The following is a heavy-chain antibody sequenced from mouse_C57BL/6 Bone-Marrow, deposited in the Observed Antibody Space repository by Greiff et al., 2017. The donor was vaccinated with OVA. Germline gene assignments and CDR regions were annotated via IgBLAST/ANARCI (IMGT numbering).Heavy chain of an antibody. CDR2: FYPGSGSI. D-gene: IGHD2-5*01. J-gene: IGHJ4*01. Sequence: QVHVKQSGAELVKPGASVKLSCKASGYTFTEYTIHWVKQRPGQGLEWIGWFYPGSGSIKYNEKFKDKATLTADKSSSTVYMELSRLTSENSAFYFCAGHEDRAYYSNYDAMDYWGQGTSVTVSS. CDR1: GYTFTEYT. V-gene: IGHV1-62-2*01. CDR3: AGHEDRAYYSNYDAMDY.